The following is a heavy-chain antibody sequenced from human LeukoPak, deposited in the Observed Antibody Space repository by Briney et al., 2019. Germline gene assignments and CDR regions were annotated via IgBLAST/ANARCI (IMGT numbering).Heavy chain of an antibody. D-gene: IGHD4-23*01. CDR2: ISYDGSNK. J-gene: IGHJ4*02. V-gene: IGHV3-30-3*01. CDR3: TRGTNDYGGIERKKPFDY. CDR1: GFTFSSYG. Sequence: GGSLRLSCAASGFTFSSYGMHWVRQAPGKGLEWVAVISYDGSNKYYVDSVKGRFTISRDNSKNTLYLQMSSLRAEDTAVYYCTRGTNDYGGIERKKPFDYWGQGTLVTVSS.